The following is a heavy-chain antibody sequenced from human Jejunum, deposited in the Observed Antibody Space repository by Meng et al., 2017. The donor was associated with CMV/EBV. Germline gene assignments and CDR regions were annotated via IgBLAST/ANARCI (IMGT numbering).Heavy chain of an antibody. Sequence: EVQGVGAGGGLVQPGGSLRLSWAASGFTVSNSYMSWVRQAPGKGLEWVSVIYGGGSTYYADSVKGRFTISRDSSKNTLYLQMNSLRAEDTAVYYCAREGTTLVTYDYWGQGTLVTVSS. CDR2: IYGGGST. V-gene: IGHV3-66*01. CDR1: GFTVSNSY. CDR3: AREGTTLVTYDY. D-gene: IGHD5-18*01. J-gene: IGHJ4*02.